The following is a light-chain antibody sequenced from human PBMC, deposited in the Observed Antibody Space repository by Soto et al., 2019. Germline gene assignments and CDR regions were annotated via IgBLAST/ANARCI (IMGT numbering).Light chain of an antibody. CDR3: QQYATSPLA. J-gene: IGKJ4*01. CDR2: DAS. V-gene: IGKV3-11*01. Sequence: EVVLTQSPATLSLSPGEGATLSCRASQSVSSYLAWYQQKPGQAPRLLIYDASNRATGIPARFSGSGSGTDFTLTISRLEPEDFAVYFCQQYATSPLAFGGGTKVDIK. CDR1: QSVSSY.